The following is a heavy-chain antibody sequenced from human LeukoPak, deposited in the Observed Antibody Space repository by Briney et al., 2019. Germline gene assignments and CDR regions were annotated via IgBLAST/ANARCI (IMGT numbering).Heavy chain of an antibody. CDR2: IFHSGST. J-gene: IGHJ4*02. CDR3: ARDPGGRGPDY. V-gene: IGHV4-4*02. D-gene: IGHD3-10*01. Sequence: PSGTLSLTCAVSGGSIFSSNWWSWVRQPPGKGLEWIGQIFHSGSTSYSPSLKSRVTISVDKSKNQFSLKLTSVTAADTAVYYCARDPGGRGPDYWGQGTLVTVSS. CDR1: GGSIFSSNW.